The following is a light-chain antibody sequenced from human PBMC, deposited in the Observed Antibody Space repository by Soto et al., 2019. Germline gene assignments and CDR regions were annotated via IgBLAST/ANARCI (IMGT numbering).Light chain of an antibody. CDR2: DVS. J-gene: IGLJ2*01. V-gene: IGLV2-11*01. CDR1: IRDSGGYNF. Sequence: QSALTQPRSVSGSPGQSITISCSGTIRDSGGYNFISWYQQHPGAAPKIIIYDVSKRPSGVPDRFSGSTSGNTASLTISGLQAEDDAFYYCCSYAGSNTLAFGGGTQLTVL. CDR3: CSYAGSNTLA.